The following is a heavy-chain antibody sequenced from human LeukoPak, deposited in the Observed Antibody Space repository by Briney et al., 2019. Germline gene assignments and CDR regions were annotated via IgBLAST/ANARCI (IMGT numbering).Heavy chain of an antibody. CDR2: ISAYNGDT. CDR1: GYTFTSYG. Sequence: ASVKVSCKASGYTFTSYGISWVRQAPGQRLEWMGWISAYNGDTNYAQKLQGRVTMTTDTSTSTAYMELRSLRSDDTAVYYCARVITMVRGVITWFDPWGQGTLVTVSS. CDR3: ARVITMVRGVITWFDP. D-gene: IGHD3-10*01. V-gene: IGHV1-18*01. J-gene: IGHJ5*02.